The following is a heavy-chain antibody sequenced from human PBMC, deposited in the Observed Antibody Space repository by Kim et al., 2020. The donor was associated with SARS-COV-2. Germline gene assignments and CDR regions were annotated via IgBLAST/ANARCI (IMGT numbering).Heavy chain of an antibody. Sequence: SETLSLTCTVSGGSISSYYWSWIRQPPGKGLEWIGYIYYSGSTNYNPSLKSRVTISVDTSKNQFSLKLSSVTAADTAVYYCARGDWRGTVTHYYYYYMDVWGKGTTVTVSS. CDR1: GGSISSYY. CDR2: IYYSGST. D-gene: IGHD4-4*01. V-gene: IGHV4-59*01. J-gene: IGHJ6*03. CDR3: ARGDWRGTVTHYYYYYMDV.